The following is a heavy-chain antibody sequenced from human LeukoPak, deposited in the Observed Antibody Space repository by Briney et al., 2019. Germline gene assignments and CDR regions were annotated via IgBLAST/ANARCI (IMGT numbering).Heavy chain of an antibody. CDR3: XXXXXXXXSXYFDY. Sequence: PSETLSLTCTVSGGSINGYYWNWIRQPPGKGLEWIGYIYYSGSTNYNPSLKSRVTISVDTSKNHFSLKLSSVTAADTAVYYFXXXXXXXXSXYFDYWGQGTPVTVSS. J-gene: IGHJ4*02. V-gene: IGHV4-59*01. CDR1: GGSINGYY. D-gene: IGHD1-26*01. CDR2: IYYSGST.